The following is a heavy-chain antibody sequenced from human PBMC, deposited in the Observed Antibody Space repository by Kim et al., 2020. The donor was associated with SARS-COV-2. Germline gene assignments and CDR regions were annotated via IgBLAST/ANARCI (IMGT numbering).Heavy chain of an antibody. CDR3: ARESAYSFDI. V-gene: IGHV3-11*01. J-gene: IGHJ3*02. CDR2: ISSSGSAM. CDR1: RFTFSDYY. Sequence: GGSLRLSCAASRFTFSDYYMSWIRQAPGEGLEWVSYISSSGSAMYYADSVKGRFTISRDNAKNSLYLQMNSLRAEDTALYFCARESAYSFDIWGQGTMVT. D-gene: IGHD2-21*01.